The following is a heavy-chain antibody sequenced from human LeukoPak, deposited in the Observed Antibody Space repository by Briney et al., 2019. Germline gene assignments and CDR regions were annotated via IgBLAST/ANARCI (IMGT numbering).Heavy chain of an antibody. Sequence: SETLSLTCTVSGRSISNYYWSWIRQPAGEGLEWVGRMYASGSTSYNPSLKSRVTMSGDTSKNQFSLKLSSVTAADTAVYYCAASTEGLQVDYWGQGTLVTVSS. CDR1: GRSISNYY. V-gene: IGHV4-4*07. D-gene: IGHD5-24*01. J-gene: IGHJ4*02. CDR2: MYASGST. CDR3: AASTEGLQVDY.